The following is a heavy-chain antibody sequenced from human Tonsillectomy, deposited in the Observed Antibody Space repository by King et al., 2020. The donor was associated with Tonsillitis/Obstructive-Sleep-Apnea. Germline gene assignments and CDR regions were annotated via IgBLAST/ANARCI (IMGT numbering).Heavy chain of an antibody. Sequence: VQLVESGGGVVQPGRSLRLSCAASGFTFSSYAMHWVRQAPGKGLEWVAVISYDGSNKYYADSVKGRFTISRDNSKNTLYLQMNSLRAEDTAVYYCARDRLRIQLDDAFDIWGQGTMVTVSS. J-gene: IGHJ3*02. V-gene: IGHV3-30-3*01. CDR1: GFTFSSYA. D-gene: IGHD5-18*01. CDR2: ISYDGSNK. CDR3: ARDRLRIQLDDAFDI.